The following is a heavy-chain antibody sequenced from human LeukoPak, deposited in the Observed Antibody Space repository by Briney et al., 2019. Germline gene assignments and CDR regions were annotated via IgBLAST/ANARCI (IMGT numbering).Heavy chain of an antibody. V-gene: IGHV1-24*01. CDR1: GYTLTELS. D-gene: IGHD5-24*01. CDR2: FDPEDGET. Sequence: ASVKVSCKVSGYTLTELSMHWVRQARGKGLEWMGCFDPEDGETIYAQKFQGRVTMTEDTSTDTAYMELSSLRSEDTAVYYCATSRVEMATRPFDYWGQGTLVTVSS. CDR3: ATSRVEMATRPFDY. J-gene: IGHJ4*02.